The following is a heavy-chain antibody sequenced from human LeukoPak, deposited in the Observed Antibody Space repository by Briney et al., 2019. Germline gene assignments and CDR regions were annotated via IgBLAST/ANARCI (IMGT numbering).Heavy chain of an antibody. CDR3: VRDSPSGFFDL. CDR1: GFTFNNYW. V-gene: IGHV3-74*01. D-gene: IGHD6-19*01. Sequence: GGSLRLSCAASGFTFNNYWMHWVRHAPGKGLVWVSPINPDGTVTTYADSVEGRFTISRDNAKNTLYLQMNSLRAEDTAVYYCVRDSPSGFFDLWGRGTLVTVSS. CDR2: INPDGTVT. J-gene: IGHJ2*01.